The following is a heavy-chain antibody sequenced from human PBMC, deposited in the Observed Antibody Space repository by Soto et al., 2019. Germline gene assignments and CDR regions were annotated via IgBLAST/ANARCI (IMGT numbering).Heavy chain of an antibody. CDR1: GFTFANYG. V-gene: IGHV3-23*01. Sequence: GGSLRLSCAASGFTFANYGMSWVRQAPGKGLEWVSGIASSGSTFYADSAKGRFTISRDNSKDTLYLQMNSLRAEDTAVYYCAKDSRWGKSSHRHDFWGQGTLVTGSA. D-gene: IGHD3-16*01. CDR2: IASSGST. J-gene: IGHJ4*02. CDR3: AKDSRWGKSSHRHDF.